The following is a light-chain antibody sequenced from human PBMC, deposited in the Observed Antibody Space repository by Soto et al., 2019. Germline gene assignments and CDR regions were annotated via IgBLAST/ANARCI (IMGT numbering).Light chain of an antibody. Sequence: QSVLTQPASVSWSSGQSITISCTGTRSEFGSHNYVSWYQQHPGKATKLMIYDVSNRPSGVSNRFSGSKSGNTASLTISGLQAEDEADYYCRSYSSSSTPHAFGTGTKITVL. CDR3: RSYSSSSTPHA. CDR2: DVS. V-gene: IGLV2-14*01. J-gene: IGLJ1*01. CDR1: RSEFGSHNY.